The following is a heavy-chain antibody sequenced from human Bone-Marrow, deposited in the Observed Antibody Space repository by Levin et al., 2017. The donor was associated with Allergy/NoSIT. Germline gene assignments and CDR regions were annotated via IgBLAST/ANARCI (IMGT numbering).Heavy chain of an antibody. J-gene: IGHJ5*02. CDR2: ISGGGDKT. D-gene: IGHD2-21*02. V-gene: IGHV3-23*01. CDR1: GFAFSSYA. Sequence: ASVKVSCGASGFAFSSYAMSWVRQAPGKGLEWVSGISGGGDKTYYADSVTGRFTISRDDSKNTLYLQMNSLSAEDTAVYYCTTLHPVPDTWGQGTLVAVSS. CDR3: TTLHPVPDT.